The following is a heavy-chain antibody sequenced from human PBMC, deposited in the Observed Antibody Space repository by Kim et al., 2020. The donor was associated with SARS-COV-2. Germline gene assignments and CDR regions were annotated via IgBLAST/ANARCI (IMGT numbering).Heavy chain of an antibody. V-gene: IGHV3-7*01. Sequence: GGSLRLSCIASGFSFSNYWMAWVRQAPGKGPEWVANIKYDESERYYVDSVKGRFIISRDNGKRSLYLQMDSLRAEDTALYHCARDVGGNLENWCQGTLVT. J-gene: IGHJ4*02. CDR3: ARDVGGNLEN. D-gene: IGHD2-15*01. CDR2: IKYDESER. CDR1: GFSFSNYW.